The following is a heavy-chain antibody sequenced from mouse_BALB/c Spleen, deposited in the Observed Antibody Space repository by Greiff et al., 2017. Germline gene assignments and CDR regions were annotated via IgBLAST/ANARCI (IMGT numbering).Heavy chain of an antibody. Sequence: QVQLQQSGAELAKPGASVKMSCKASGYTFTSYWMHWVKQRPGQGLEWIGYINPSTGYTEYNQKFKDKATLTADKSSSTAYMQLSSLTSEDSAVYYFARSITTATFDYWGQGTTLTVSS. V-gene: IGHV1-7*01. CDR2: INPSTGYT. CDR3: ARSITTATFDY. CDR1: GYTFTSYW. J-gene: IGHJ2*01. D-gene: IGHD1-2*01.